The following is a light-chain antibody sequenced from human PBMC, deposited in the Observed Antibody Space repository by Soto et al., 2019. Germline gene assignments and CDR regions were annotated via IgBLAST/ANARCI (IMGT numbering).Light chain of an antibody. CDR3: HQRTNWPRT. CDR2: AAS. CDR1: QGLTNS. J-gene: IGKJ1*01. Sequence: ETVLTQSPATLSLSPGERATLSCRASQGLTNSLAWYPQKPGQAPRLLIYAASNRAPGIPARVSGSGSGTDFTLTITSLEPEDFAVYYCHQRTNWPRTFGQGTKVEIK. V-gene: IGKV3-11*01.